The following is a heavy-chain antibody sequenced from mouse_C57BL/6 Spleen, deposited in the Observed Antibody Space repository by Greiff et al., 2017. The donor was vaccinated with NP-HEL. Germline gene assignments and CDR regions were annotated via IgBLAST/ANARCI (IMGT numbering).Heavy chain of an antibody. CDR2: IDPENGDT. CDR1: GFNIKDDY. D-gene: IGHD1-1*01. J-gene: IGHJ3*01. V-gene: IGHV14-4*01. CDR3: TTDTKGGSSYPFAY. Sequence: VQLQQSGAELVRPGASVKLSCTASGFNIKDDYMHWVKQRPEQGLEWIGWIDPENGDTEYASKFQGKATITADTSSNPAYLQLSSLTSEDTAVYYCTTDTKGGSSYPFAYWGQGTLVTVSA.